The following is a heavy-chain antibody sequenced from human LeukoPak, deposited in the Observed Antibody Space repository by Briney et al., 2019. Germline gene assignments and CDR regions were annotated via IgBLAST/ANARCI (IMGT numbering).Heavy chain of an antibody. CDR2: IQGDERSA. CDR1: GFTFSDYY. V-gene: IGHV3-74*01. J-gene: IGHJ4*02. CDR3: VKGHAGTIFGVVPVNPLDY. D-gene: IGHD3-3*01. Sequence: PGGSLRLSCAASGFTFSDYYMSWIRQAPGKGLEWVSRIQGDERSASYGDSVRGRFTISKDNAKNILYLQMDSLRVEDTAVYYCVKGHAGTIFGVVPVNPLDYWGQGTQVTVSS.